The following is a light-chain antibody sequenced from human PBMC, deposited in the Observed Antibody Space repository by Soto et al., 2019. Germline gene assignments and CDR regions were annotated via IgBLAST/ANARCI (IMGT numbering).Light chain of an antibody. V-gene: IGLV2-11*01. CDR1: SRDVDAYDF. Sequence: QSVLTQPRSVSGSPGQSVAISCTGTSRDVDAYDFVSWHQHHPGKAPKLIISEVSKRPSGVSHRFSGSKSGNTASLTISGLQAEDEADYFCCSFAGSFYVFGTGTKLTVL. J-gene: IGLJ1*01. CDR2: EVS. CDR3: CSFAGSFYV.